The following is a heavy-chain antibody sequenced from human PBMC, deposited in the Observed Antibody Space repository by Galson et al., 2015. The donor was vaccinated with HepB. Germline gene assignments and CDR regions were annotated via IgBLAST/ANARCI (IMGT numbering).Heavy chain of an antibody. CDR1: GYTFTGYH. Sequence: SVKVSCKASGYTFTGYHMHWVRQAPGQGLEWVGWVHPNIGATVHAQKFQGWVTLTSDTSISTAYMELRRLRSDDTAVYYCARGTYSSSSASGYNFEHWGRGTLVTVSS. CDR2: VHPNIGAT. J-gene: IGHJ4*02. CDR3: ARGTYSSSSASGYNFEH. V-gene: IGHV1-2*04. D-gene: IGHD6-6*01.